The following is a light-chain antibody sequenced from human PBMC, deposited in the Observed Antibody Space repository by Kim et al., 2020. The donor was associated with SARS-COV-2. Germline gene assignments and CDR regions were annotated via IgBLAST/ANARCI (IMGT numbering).Light chain of an antibody. Sequence: GQRVTITCSGSSSNIGSNSVNWYQQLPGTAPKLLICSNDQRPSGVPDRFSGSKSGTSGSLAISGLQSEDEADYYCAAWDDSLSAVVFGGGTQLTVL. CDR3: AAWDDSLSAVV. CDR2: SND. CDR1: SSNIGSNS. J-gene: IGLJ2*01. V-gene: IGLV1-44*01.